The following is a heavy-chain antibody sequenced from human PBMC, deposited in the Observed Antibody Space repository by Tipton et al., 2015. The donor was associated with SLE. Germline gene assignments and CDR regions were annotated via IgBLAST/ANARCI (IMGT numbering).Heavy chain of an antibody. CDR3: TRVRDIVVVIAIGYFDY. CDR1: GFTFGDYA. CDR2: IRSNAYGGTT. D-gene: IGHD2-21*01. V-gene: IGHV3-49*04. Sequence: SLRLSCTASGFTFGDYAMSWVRQAPGKGLEWVGFIRSNAYGGTTEYAASVKGRFTISRDDSKSIAYLQMNSLKTEDTAVYYCTRVRDIVVVIAIGYFDYWGQGTLVTVSS. J-gene: IGHJ4*02.